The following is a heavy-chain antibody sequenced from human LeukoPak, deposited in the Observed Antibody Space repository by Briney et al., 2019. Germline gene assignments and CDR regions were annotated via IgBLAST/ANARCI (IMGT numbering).Heavy chain of an antibody. Sequence: GGSLRLSCAASGFTFSNYDMTWVRQAPGKGLEWVSGISRSGAATYYADSVKGRFTISRDNAKNSLYLQMNSLRAEDTAVYYCAELGITMIGGVWGKGTTVTISS. CDR1: GFTFSNYD. J-gene: IGHJ6*04. CDR2: ISRSGAAT. CDR3: AELGITMIGGV. D-gene: IGHD3-10*02. V-gene: IGHV3-23*01.